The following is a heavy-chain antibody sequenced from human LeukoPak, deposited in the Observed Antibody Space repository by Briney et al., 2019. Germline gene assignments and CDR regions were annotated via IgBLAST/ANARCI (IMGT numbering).Heavy chain of an antibody. Sequence: SETLSLTCTVSGGSISSYYWSWIRQSPGKGLEWIGYLYHTETTKYNPSLKSRVTITVDTSKNQLSLHLTSMTSADTAVYYCARDRGGSSGWSESFEYWGQGTLLTVSS. CDR1: GGSISSYY. CDR2: LYHTETT. D-gene: IGHD6-19*01. J-gene: IGHJ4*02. V-gene: IGHV4-59*01. CDR3: ARDRGGSSGWSESFEY.